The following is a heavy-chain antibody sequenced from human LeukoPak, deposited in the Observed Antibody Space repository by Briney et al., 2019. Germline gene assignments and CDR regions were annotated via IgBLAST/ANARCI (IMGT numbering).Heavy chain of an antibody. J-gene: IGHJ4*02. V-gene: IGHV1-2*02. D-gene: IGHD3-22*01. CDR1: GYTFTGYY. CDR2: IKLKSGGT. Sequence: GASVKVSCKTSGYTFTGYYMHWVRQAPGQGLEWMGWIKLKSGGTNYAQNFQGRVTMTRDTSISTPYMELSRLRFDDTAVYYCARGAFDSSGYLGYWGQGTLVTVSS. CDR3: ARGAFDSSGYLGY.